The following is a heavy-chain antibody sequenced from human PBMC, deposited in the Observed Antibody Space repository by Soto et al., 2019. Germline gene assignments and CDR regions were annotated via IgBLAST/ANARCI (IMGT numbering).Heavy chain of an antibody. Sequence: PWGSLRLPCAAPGFTFSNAWISRVRQAPRKGMEWVGRIKSKSDGWTTDYAARVKGRFTISRDESKNTLYLQMNSLKTEDTAVYFCTTEVDTGTGPDFDYWGQGTLVTVSS. CDR2: IKSKSDGWTT. D-gene: IGHD5-18*01. V-gene: IGHV3-15*01. CDR3: TTEVDTGTGPDFDY. J-gene: IGHJ4*02. CDR1: GFTFSNAW.